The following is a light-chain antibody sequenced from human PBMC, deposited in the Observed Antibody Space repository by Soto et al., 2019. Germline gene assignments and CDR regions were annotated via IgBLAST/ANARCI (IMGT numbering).Light chain of an antibody. CDR2: WAS. Sequence: DIVMTQSPDSLAVSLGERATINCKSSQSVLYSSNNKNYLAWYQQKPGQPPKLLIYWASTRESGVPDRLSGSGSGTDFPLTISSLQAEDVAVYYCQQYYNTPRTFGKGTKLEIK. J-gene: IGKJ2*02. V-gene: IGKV4-1*01. CDR1: QSVLYSSNNKNY. CDR3: QQYYNTPRT.